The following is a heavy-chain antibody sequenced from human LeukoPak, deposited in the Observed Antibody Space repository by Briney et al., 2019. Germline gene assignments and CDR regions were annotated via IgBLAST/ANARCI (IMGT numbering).Heavy chain of an antibody. V-gene: IGHV3-30*18. CDR2: ISYDGSNK. Sequence: GRSLRLSCAASGFTFSSYGMHWVRQAPGKGLEWVAVISYDGSNKYYADSVKGRFTISRDNSKNTLYLQMNSLRAEGTAIYYCAKDQSGWSGYATPGYWGQGTLVTVSS. D-gene: IGHD5-12*01. J-gene: IGHJ4*02. CDR3: AKDQSGWSGYATPGY. CDR1: GFTFSSYG.